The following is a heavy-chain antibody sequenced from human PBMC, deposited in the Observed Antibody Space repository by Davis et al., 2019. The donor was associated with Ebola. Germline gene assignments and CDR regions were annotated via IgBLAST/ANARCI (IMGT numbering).Heavy chain of an antibody. CDR2: LRGHGSTT. CDR1: AFTISNYW. Sequence: PGGSLRLSCAASAFTISNYWMPLVRHVPGKGLELVSRLRGHGSTTGYADSVKGRFTISRDNARNTLYLQMNSLRAEDTAVYYWARDHSQIGSGWLPAYWGRGTLVTVSS. D-gene: IGHD6-19*01. J-gene: IGHJ4*02. CDR3: ARDHSQIGSGWLPAY. V-gene: IGHV3-74*01.